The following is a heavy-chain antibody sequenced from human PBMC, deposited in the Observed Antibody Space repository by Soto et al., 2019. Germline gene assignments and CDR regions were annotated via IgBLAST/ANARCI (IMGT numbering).Heavy chain of an antibody. CDR2: IYYGGST. CDR3: ATGLFVPDNYFYYGVDV. Sequence: QVQLQESGPGLVKPSETLSLACTVSGGSFGDYYWSWIRQSPGKGLQWIGYIYYGGSTNYNPSLKSRATKSIDTSKHQLSLRLSSVTAADSAVYYCATGLFVPDNYFYYGVDVWGHGTAVTISS. V-gene: IGHV4-59*01. J-gene: IGHJ6*02. CDR1: GGSFGDYY. D-gene: IGHD2-21*01.